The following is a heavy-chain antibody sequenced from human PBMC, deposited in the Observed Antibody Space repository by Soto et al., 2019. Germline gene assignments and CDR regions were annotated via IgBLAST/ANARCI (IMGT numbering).Heavy chain of an antibody. CDR2: IKQDGSEK. CDR1: GFTFSSYW. Sequence: PGGSLRLSCAASGFTFSSYWMSWVRQAPGKGLEWVANIKQDGSEKYYVDSVKGRFTISRDNAKNSLYLQMNSLRAEDTAVYYCARDWLTTRIPSPHDATTAPGYYYYGMDVWGQGTTVTVSS. J-gene: IGHJ6*02. V-gene: IGHV3-7*01. CDR3: ARDWLTTRIPSPHDATTAPGYYYYGMDV. D-gene: IGHD1-1*01.